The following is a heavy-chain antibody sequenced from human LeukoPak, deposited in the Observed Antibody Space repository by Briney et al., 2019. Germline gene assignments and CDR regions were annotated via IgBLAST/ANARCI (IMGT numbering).Heavy chain of an antibody. J-gene: IGHJ4*02. V-gene: IGHV3-53*01. Sequence: GGSLRLSCAASGFTVSSNYMSWVRQAPGKGLEWVSVIYSGGTTYYADSVKGRFTISRDNAKNSLSLQMNSLRDEDTAVYYCARSRGGSCYHSDDYWGQRTLVTVSS. D-gene: IGHD2-15*01. CDR1: GFTVSSNY. CDR3: ARSRGGSCYHSDDY. CDR2: IYSGGTT.